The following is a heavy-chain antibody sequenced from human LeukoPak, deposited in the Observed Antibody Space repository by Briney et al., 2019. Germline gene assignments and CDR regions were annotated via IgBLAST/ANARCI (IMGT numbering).Heavy chain of an antibody. CDR1: GFTFSSYS. D-gene: IGHD1-26*01. J-gene: IGHJ4*02. V-gene: IGHV3-48*04. CDR3: AKDIIGYRVGAHPRQKLFFVFDY. Sequence: GGSLRLSCAASGFTFSSYSMNWVRQAPGKGLEWVSYISSSSSTIYYADSVKGRFTISRDNAKNSLYLQMNSLRAEDTALYYCAKDIIGYRVGAHPRQKLFFVFDYWGQGTLVTVSS. CDR2: ISSSSSTI.